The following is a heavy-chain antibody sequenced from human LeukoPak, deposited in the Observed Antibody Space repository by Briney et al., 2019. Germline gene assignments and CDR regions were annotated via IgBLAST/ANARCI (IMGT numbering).Heavy chain of an antibody. D-gene: IGHD3-22*01. CDR3: TRGRAYYDSTGYYY. V-gene: IGHV4-59*01. J-gene: IGHJ4*02. Sequence: SETLSLTCTVSGGSISSYYWSWIRQPPGKGLEWIAYIYYSGSTNYNPSLKSRVTISIDTSKNQFSLKLSSVTAADTAVYYCTRGRAYYDSTGYYYWGRGILVTVSS. CDR1: GGSISSYY. CDR2: IYYSGST.